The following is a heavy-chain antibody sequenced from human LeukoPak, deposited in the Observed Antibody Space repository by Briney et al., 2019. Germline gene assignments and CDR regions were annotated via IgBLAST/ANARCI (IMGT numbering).Heavy chain of an antibody. Sequence: PGGSLRLFCAASAFTISSYAMSWVRQAPGKGPELVSAISGSGGSTYYADSVKGRFTISRDNSKNTLYLQMNRLSAEDTAVYYCAKDVDTAMVNPTFDYWGQGTLVTVSS. CDR3: AKDVDTAMVNPTFDY. CDR1: AFTISSYA. J-gene: IGHJ4*02. V-gene: IGHV3-23*01. D-gene: IGHD5-18*01. CDR2: ISGSGGST.